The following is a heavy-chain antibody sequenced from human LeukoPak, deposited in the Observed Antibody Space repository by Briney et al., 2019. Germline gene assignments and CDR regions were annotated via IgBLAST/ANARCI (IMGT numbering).Heavy chain of an antibody. CDR3: ASAFTYVRLAGH. D-gene: IGHD3-16*01. Sequence: GGSLRLSCAVSGLSLSSYWMHWVRQAPGKGLVWVARTNLHGTAVDYADSVRGRFTISRDNAKNTLFLQMNSLRAEDTAVYYCASAFTYVRLAGHRDQGTLVTVSS. CDR2: TNLHGTAV. J-gene: IGHJ4*02. CDR1: GLSLSSYW. V-gene: IGHV3-74*01.